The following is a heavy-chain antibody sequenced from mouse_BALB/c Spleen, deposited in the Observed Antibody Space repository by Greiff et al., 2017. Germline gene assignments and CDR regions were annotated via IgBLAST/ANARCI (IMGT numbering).Heavy chain of an antibody. Sequence: EVQGVESGGGLVKPGGSLKLSCAASGFAFSSYDMSWVRQTPEKRLEWVAYISSGGGSTYYPDTVKGRFTISRDNAKNTLYLQMSSLKSEDTAMYYCARQGDRYDDAMDYWGQGTSVTVSS. V-gene: IGHV5-12-1*01. J-gene: IGHJ4*01. D-gene: IGHD2-14*01. CDR3: ARQGDRYDDAMDY. CDR1: GFAFSSYD. CDR2: ISSGGGST.